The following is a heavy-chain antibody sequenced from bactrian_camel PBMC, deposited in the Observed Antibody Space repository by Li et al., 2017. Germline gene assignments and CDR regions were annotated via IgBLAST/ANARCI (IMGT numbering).Heavy chain of an antibody. V-gene: IGHV3S1*01. CDR2: FSTWTSGT. CDR1: GSTATGCC. CDR3: AADATLGLGGSWPIVALWNY. Sequence: QLVESGGASVQAGGSLIVSCAISGSTATGCCMYWFRQAPGKEREKVAAFSTWTSGTYYTDSVKGRFTISKDNAKNTLYLQMNSLIPEDTGMYICAADATLGLGGSWPIVALWNYWGQGTQVTVS. J-gene: IGHJ4*01. D-gene: IGHD6*01.